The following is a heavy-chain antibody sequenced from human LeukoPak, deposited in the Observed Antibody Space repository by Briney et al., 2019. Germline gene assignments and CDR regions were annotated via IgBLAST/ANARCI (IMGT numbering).Heavy chain of an antibody. CDR3: ARRGGSSSRRSPIDY. Sequence: GGSQRLSCTASGFTFSDYLMTWFRQAPGKGPEWVANIKQDGSQRYYVDSVRGRFTISRDNAKNSLFLQMNGLRAEDTAVYYCARRGGSSSRRSPIDYWGQGTLVTVSS. J-gene: IGHJ4*02. CDR2: IKQDGSQR. V-gene: IGHV3-7*01. D-gene: IGHD6-6*01. CDR1: GFTFSDYL.